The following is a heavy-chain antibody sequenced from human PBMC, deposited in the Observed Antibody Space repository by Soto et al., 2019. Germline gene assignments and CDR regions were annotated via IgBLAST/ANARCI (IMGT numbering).Heavy chain of an antibody. CDR1: GYTFTSYG. V-gene: IGHV1-18*01. CDR2: ISAYNGNT. CDR3: ARDYGIGELFDP. J-gene: IGHJ5*02. D-gene: IGHD3-10*01. Sequence: QVQLVQSGAEVKKPGASVKVSCKASGYTFTSYGISWVRQAPGQGLEWMGWISAYNGNTNYAQKLQGRVTMTTDTSPSTAYMELRSLRSDATALYYGARDYGIGELFDPWGQGTLVTVSS.